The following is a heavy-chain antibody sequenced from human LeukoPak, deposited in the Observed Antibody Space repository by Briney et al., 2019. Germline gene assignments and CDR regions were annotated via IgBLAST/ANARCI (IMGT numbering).Heavy chain of an antibody. CDR3: ARRQCTGGYCYFNY. CDR1: GASISSYY. CDR2: VYYSGDT. Sequence: PSETLSLTCTVSGASISSYYWTWIRQPPGKGLEWITSVYYSGDTNYNPSLTSRVTISVDTSKSQFFLKLTSVTAADTAVYYCARRQCTGGYCYFNYWGQGTLVTVSS. V-gene: IGHV4-59*01. J-gene: IGHJ4*02. D-gene: IGHD2-8*02.